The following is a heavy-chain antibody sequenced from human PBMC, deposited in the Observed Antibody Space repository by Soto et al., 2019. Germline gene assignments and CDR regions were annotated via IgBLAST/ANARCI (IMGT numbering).Heavy chain of an antibody. D-gene: IGHD4-17*01. V-gene: IGHV3-23*01. CDR2: ITSDGRT. CDR1: GFTFSSYA. CDR3: AKDYSTVTTDPLSVVLFDY. J-gene: IGHJ4*02. Sequence: GGSLRLSCAASGFTFSSYAMSWVRQAPGEGLEWVSIITSDGRTYYAGSVKGRFTISRDNSKNTVYLQMNSLRAEDTAVYYCAKDYSTVTTDPLSVVLFDYWGQGALVTVSS.